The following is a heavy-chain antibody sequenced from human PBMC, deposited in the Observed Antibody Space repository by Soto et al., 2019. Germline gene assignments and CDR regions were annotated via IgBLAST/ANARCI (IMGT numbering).Heavy chain of an antibody. CDR1: GFTFSSYG. Sequence: GGSLRLSCAASGFTFSSYGMHWVRQAPGKGLEWVAVIWYDGSNKYYADSVKGRFTISRDNSKNTLYLQMNSLRAEDTAVYYCARDRGIAGAGTGGFDYWGQGTLVTVSS. CDR3: ARDRGIAGAGTGGFDY. D-gene: IGHD6-19*01. V-gene: IGHV3-33*01. J-gene: IGHJ4*02. CDR2: IWYDGSNK.